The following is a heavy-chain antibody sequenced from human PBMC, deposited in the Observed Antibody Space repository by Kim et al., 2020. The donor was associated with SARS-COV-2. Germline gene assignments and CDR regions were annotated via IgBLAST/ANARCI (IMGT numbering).Heavy chain of an antibody. CDR2: IWYDGSNK. J-gene: IGHJ5*02. CDR1: GFTFSSYG. CDR3: ARDQVGYGFWCGYPSAWFDP. D-gene: IGHD3-3*01. Sequence: GGSLRLSCAASGFTFSSYGMHWVRQAPGKGLEWVAVIWYDGSNKYYADSVKGRFTISRDNSKNTLYLQMNSLRAEDTAVYYCARDQVGYGFWCGYPSAWFDPWGQGTLVTVSS. V-gene: IGHV3-33*01.